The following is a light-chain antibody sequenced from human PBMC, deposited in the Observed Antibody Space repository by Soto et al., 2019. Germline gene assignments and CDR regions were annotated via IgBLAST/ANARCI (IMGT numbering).Light chain of an antibody. CDR2: GDT. J-gene: IGLJ3*02. Sequence: QSVLTQPPSVSGAPGQRVTISCTGSSSNIGAGKYVHWYQQLPGRAPKLLIYGDTNRPSGVPDRFSASKSGTSASLAITGLQAEDEAVYHCQSYDRGLSASVFGGGTKLTVL. V-gene: IGLV1-40*01. CDR3: QSYDRGLSASV. CDR1: SSNIGAGKY.